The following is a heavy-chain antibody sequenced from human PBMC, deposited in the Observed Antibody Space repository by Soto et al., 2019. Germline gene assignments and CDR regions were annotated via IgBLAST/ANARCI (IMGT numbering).Heavy chain of an antibody. V-gene: IGHV3-23*01. CDR1: GFTFSSYA. Sequence: GGSLRLSCAASGFTFSSYAMSWVRQAPGKGLEWVSAISGSGGSTYYADSVKGRFTISRDNSKNTLYLQMNSLRAEDTAVYYCAKDRRPGTTGVHLFDPWGQGTLVTVSS. CDR3: AKDRRPGTTGVHLFDP. D-gene: IGHD1-7*01. CDR2: ISGSGGST. J-gene: IGHJ5*02.